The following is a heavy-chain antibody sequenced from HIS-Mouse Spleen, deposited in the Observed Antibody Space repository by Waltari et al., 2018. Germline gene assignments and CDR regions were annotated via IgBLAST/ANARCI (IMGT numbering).Heavy chain of an antibody. V-gene: IGHV4-31*03. D-gene: IGHD3-16*01. CDR2: IYYSWST. CDR1: GGSISSGGYY. Sequence: QVQLQESGPGLVKPSQTMSLTCTVSGGSISSGGYYWSWIRQHPGKGLEWIGYIYYSWSTYYNPSLKSRVTISVDTSKNQFSLKLSSVTAADTAVYYCARAPIRGYWYFDLWGRGTLVTVSS. J-gene: IGHJ2*01. CDR3: ARAPIRGYWYFDL.